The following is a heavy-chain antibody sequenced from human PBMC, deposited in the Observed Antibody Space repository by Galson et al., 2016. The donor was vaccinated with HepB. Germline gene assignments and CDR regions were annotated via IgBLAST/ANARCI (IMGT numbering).Heavy chain of an antibody. CDR2: IYPADSDT. CDR1: GYSFTSYW. V-gene: IGHV5-51*03. CDR3: ARLGEPDAKSKIGLDA. D-gene: IGHD2-2*01. Sequence: QSGAEVKKPGESLKISCKGSGYSFTSYWIGWVRQMPGKGLEWMGIIYPADSDTRYSPSFQGQVTISADKSNSTAYLQWSSLKASDTAMYYCARLGEPDAKSKIGLDAWGQGTTVTVSS. J-gene: IGHJ6*01.